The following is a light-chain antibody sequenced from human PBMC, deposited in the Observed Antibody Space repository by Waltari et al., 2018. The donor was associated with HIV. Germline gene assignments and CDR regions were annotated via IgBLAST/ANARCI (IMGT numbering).Light chain of an antibody. J-gene: IGLJ1*01. Sequence: HPAPVSASPAPSYALPCSAPPRLIDRDSCVSWYQQHPDKAPTLIVVDVNNRPSGVSDRFSGSKSGTTASLTISTVRTDDEADYYCASYTVNSTGVFGTGTKLSVL. CDR2: DVN. CDR1: PRLIDRDSC. CDR3: ASYTVNSTGV. V-gene: IGLV2-14*03.